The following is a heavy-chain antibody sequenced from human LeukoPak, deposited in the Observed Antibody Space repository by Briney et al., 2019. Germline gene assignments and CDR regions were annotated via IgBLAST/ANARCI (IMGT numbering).Heavy chain of an antibody. CDR2: INPKSGGT. J-gene: IGHJ3*02. V-gene: IGHV1-2*02. CDR1: GYTFTSYY. CDR3: ARDLLHVYYYDSSGYVRGAFDI. D-gene: IGHD3-22*01. Sequence: ASVKVSCKASGYTFTSYYMHWVRQAPGQGLEWMGWINPKSGGTNYAQKFQGRVTMTRDTSISTAYMELSRLRYDDTAVYYCARDLLHVYYYDSSGYVRGAFDIWGQGTMVTVSS.